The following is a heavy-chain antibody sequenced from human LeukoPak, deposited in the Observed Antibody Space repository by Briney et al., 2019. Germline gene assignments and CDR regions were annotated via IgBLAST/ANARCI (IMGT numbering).Heavy chain of an antibody. V-gene: IGHV3-30-3*01. CDR2: ISNDGSKK. Sequence: GGSLRLSCAASRFTFTTYAVHWVRQAPGRGLEWVALISNDGSKKYYADSVKGRFTISRNNSNNTLYLQMNSLRPEDTAVYYCARADYYTSGTYRYYFDYWGQGTLVTVSS. CDR3: ARADYYTSGTYRYYFDY. CDR1: RFTFTTYA. D-gene: IGHD3-10*01. J-gene: IGHJ4*02.